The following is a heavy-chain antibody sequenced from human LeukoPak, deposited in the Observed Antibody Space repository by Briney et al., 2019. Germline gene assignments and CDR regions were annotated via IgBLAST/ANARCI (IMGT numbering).Heavy chain of an antibody. J-gene: IGHJ4*02. D-gene: IGHD6-19*01. CDR1: RVSTTDFY. Sequence: SETLSLTCTLSRVSTTDFYCAWVRQPAGGRLEWSVHINTSGGSNYNPSLKSRVTMSVDTSKNQFYLKLTSVTAADTAMYYCARAAEYTSGRYLFDYWGQGILVTVSA. CDR2: INTSGGS. V-gene: IGHV4-4*07. CDR3: ARAAEYTSGRYLFDY.